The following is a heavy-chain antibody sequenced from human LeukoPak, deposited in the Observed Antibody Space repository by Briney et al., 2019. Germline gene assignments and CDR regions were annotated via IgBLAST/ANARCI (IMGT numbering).Heavy chain of an antibody. J-gene: IGHJ4*02. CDR2: FHYSGST. CDR3: ARDYVDYR. CDR1: GGSVSSYY. V-gene: IGHV4-59*02. D-gene: IGHD4-17*01. Sequence: SETLSLTCTVSGGSVSSYYWSWIRQPPGKGLEWIGYFHYSGSTNYNPSLKSRVTISVDTSKNQFSLKLTSVTAADTAVYYCARDYVDYRWGQGTLVTVSS.